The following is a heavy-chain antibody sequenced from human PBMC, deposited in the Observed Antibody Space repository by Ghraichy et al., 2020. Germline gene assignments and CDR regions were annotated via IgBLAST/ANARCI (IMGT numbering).Heavy chain of an antibody. Sequence: SETLSLTYTVSGGSISSSSYYWGWIRQPPGKGLEWIGSIYYSGSTYYNPSLKSRVTISVDTSKNQFSLKLSSVTAADTAVYYCARLRYSSSWYFDYWGQGTLVTVSS. CDR2: IYYSGST. D-gene: IGHD6-13*01. J-gene: IGHJ4*02. CDR3: ARLRYSSSWYFDY. CDR1: GGSISSSSYY. V-gene: IGHV4-39*01.